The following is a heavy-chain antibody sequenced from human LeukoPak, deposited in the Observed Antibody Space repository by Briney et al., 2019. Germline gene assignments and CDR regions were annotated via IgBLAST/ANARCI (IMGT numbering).Heavy chain of an antibody. CDR3: SSDQNWNDEGDY. CDR1: GFTFSDYY. V-gene: IGHV3-11*04. Sequence: SGGSLRLSCAASGFTFSDYYMSWIRQAPGKGLERVSYISSSGSTIYYADSVKGRFTISRDNAKNSLYLQMNSLRVKDTAVYYCSSDQNWNDEGDYWGQGTLVPVSS. CDR2: ISSSGSTI. D-gene: IGHD1-1*01. J-gene: IGHJ4*02.